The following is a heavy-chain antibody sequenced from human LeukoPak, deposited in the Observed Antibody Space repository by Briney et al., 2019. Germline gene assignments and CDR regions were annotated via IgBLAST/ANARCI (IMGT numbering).Heavy chain of an antibody. D-gene: IGHD3-22*01. CDR1: GFTFSSYA. Sequence: GGSLRLSCAASGFTFSSYAMHWVRQAPGKGLEWVAVISYDGSNKYYADSVKGRFTISRDNSENTLYLQMNSLRAEDTAVYYCARDRDYYDSSGYFRFDYWGQGTLVTVSS. CDR3: ARDRDYYDSSGYFRFDY. V-gene: IGHV3-30*01. CDR2: ISYDGSNK. J-gene: IGHJ4*02.